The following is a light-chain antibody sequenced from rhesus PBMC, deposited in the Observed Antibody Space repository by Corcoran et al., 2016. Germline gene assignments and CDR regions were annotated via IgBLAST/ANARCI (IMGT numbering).Light chain of an antibody. J-gene: IGKJ4*01. Sequence: DIQMTQSPSSLSASVGDTVTITCRASQGISSWVAWYQQKPGKAPKLLIYKASSLQSGGPSRFSGSGSGTDFTLTINSLQSEDLATYYCQQYNSRPLTFGGGTKVELK. V-gene: IGKV1-22*01. CDR2: KAS. CDR3: QQYNSRPLT. CDR1: QGISSW.